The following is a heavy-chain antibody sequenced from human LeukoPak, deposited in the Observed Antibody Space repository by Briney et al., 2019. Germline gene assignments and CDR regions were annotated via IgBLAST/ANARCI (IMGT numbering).Heavy chain of an antibody. CDR1: GYSISSGSY. Sequence: PSETLSLACAVSGYSISSGSYGGCIRQSPGKGLEGIATIYHSGSTYFNPSLQSRVTISVDTSRDQCSLNLNSVTAADTAVYYCARNGSLEGRPFDIWGQGTMVTVSS. CDR2: IYHSGST. J-gene: IGHJ3*02. D-gene: IGHD5-24*01. CDR3: ARNGSLEGRPFDI. V-gene: IGHV4-38-2*01.